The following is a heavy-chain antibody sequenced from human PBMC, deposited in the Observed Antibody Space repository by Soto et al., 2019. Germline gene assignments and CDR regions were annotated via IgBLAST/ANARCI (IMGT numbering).Heavy chain of an antibody. CDR3: ARDLYINWYYPPES. D-gene: IGHD1-7*01. Sequence: SVNVSCKASGGTFRNYAFSWVRQAPGQGLEWMGGIIPIFGKANYEQRFQGRLTITADESTSTAYMELNSLRSEDTAVYFCARDLYINWYYPPESWGKGNMVIVSA. J-gene: IGHJ5*02. V-gene: IGHV1-69*13. CDR1: GGTFRNYA. CDR2: IIPIFGKA.